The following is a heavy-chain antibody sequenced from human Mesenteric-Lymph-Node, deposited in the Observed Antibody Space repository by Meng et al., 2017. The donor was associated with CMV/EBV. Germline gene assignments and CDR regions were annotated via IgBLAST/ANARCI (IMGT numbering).Heavy chain of an antibody. CDR1: GFSLSTSGVG. Sequence: QITLKESGPTPVKPTHTLTLPCTFSGFSLSTSGVGVGWIRQPPGKALEWLALIYWDDDKSYSPSLKSRLTITKDTSKNQVVLTMTNMDPVDTATYYCAHSSGIAAAGPFYFDYWGQGTLVTVSS. V-gene: IGHV2-5*02. CDR3: AHSSGIAAAGPFYFDY. J-gene: IGHJ4*02. D-gene: IGHD6-13*01. CDR2: IYWDDDK.